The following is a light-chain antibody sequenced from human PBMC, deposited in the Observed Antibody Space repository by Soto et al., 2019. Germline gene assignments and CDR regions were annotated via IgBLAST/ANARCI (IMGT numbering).Light chain of an antibody. V-gene: IGKV1-5*01. Sequence: IQMTQSPSTLSASVGDRVTITCRASQSINNWLAWYQQKPGKAPNLLISDSSDLQSGVPSRFSGSGSGTEFTLTISSLQPDDFATYYCQQYSDYSPRTFAQGTKA. CDR2: DSS. CDR1: QSINNW. J-gene: IGKJ1*01. CDR3: QQYSDYSPRT.